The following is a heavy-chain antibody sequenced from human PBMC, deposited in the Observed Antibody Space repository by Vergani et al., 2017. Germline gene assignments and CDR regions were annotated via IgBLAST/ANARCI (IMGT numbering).Heavy chain of an antibody. CDR2: IITIFGTA. CDR1: GGTFSSYA. D-gene: IGHD3-9*01. CDR3: ARVGTISMTTRTRYYYMDV. J-gene: IGHJ6*03. Sequence: QVQLVQSGAEVKKPGSSVKVSCKASGGTFSSYAISWVRQAPGPGLEWRGGIITIFGTANYAQKFQGRVTITADESTSTAYMELSSLRSEDTAVYYCARVGTISMTTRTRYYYMDVWGKGTTVTVSS. V-gene: IGHV1-69*01.